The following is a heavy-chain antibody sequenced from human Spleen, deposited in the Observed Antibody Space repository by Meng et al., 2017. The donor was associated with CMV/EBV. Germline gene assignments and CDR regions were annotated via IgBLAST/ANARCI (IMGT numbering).Heavy chain of an antibody. D-gene: IGHD3-10*01. CDR2: INHRGST. CDR3: ARGHTGSGSYYKGNWFDP. Sequence: GSVSVYYWRGTRQPPGKGLEWIGEINHRGSTNYTPSRTSRVTISVDTSKNQFSLKLSSVTAADTAVYYCARGHTGSGSYYKGNWFDPWGQGTLVTVSS. J-gene: IGHJ5*02. CDR1: GSVSVYY. V-gene: IGHV4-34*01.